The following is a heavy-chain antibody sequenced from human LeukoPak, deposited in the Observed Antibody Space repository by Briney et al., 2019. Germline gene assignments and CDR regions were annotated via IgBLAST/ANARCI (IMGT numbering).Heavy chain of an antibody. CDR2: VNFYHGKT. D-gene: IGHD2-2*01. J-gene: IGHJ4*02. CDR3: ARNYYSRKDGNDY. Sequence: GAAVKVSCKASGYRFTSYSIRWVRQAPGQGLEWVGWVNFYHGKTNYEKNVQGRGTMTTDTSTSTAYLELKSLRSDDTAIYYCARNYYSRKDGNDYWGQGTLVTVSS. V-gene: IGHV1-18*01. CDR1: GYRFTSYS.